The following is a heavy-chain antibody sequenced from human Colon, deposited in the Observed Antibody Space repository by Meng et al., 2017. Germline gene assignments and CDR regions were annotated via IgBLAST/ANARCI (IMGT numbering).Heavy chain of an antibody. Sequence: QVQLQQSRPCLSTPPRPLSLTRTFCGSSIISGDYYWSWSRQHPGKGLEWIVYFYFSGNTYYNPSLKGRVSISVDTSKNRFSLSLSSVTAADTAVYYCARYFYDSRGVTWFDPWGQGTLVTVSS. J-gene: IGHJ5*02. CDR3: ARYFYDSRGVTWFDP. CDR1: GSSIISGDYY. D-gene: IGHD3-22*01. V-gene: IGHV4-31*03. CDR2: FYFSGNT.